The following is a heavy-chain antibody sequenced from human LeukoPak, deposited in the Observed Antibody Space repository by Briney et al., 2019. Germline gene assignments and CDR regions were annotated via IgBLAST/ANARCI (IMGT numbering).Heavy chain of an antibody. V-gene: IGHV3-9*01. Sequence: GGSLRLSCAASGFTFDDYAMHWVRQAPGKGLEWVSGISWNSGSIGYADSVKGRFTISRDNAKNSLYLQMNSLRAEDTALYYCAKGSAGNEYDSSGYYYVFDYWGQGTLVTVSS. CDR2: ISWNSGSI. J-gene: IGHJ4*02. D-gene: IGHD3-22*01. CDR3: AKGSAGNEYDSSGYYYVFDY. CDR1: GFTFDDYA.